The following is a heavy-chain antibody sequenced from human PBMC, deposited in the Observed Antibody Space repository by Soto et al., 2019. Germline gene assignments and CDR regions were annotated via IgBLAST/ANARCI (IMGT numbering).Heavy chain of an antibody. CDR3: AREESSSSWYDAFDI. Sequence: SVKVSCKASGGTFSSYAISWVRQAPGQGLEWMGGIIPIFGTANYAQKFQGRVTITADESTSTAYMELSSLRSEDTAVYYCAREESSSSWYDAFDIWGQGTMVTVSS. CDR1: GGTFSSYA. V-gene: IGHV1-69*13. D-gene: IGHD6-13*01. J-gene: IGHJ3*02. CDR2: IIPIFGTA.